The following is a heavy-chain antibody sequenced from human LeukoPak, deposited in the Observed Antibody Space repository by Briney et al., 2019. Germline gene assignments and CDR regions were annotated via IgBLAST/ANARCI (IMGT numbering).Heavy chain of an antibody. D-gene: IGHD3-9*01. CDR3: ARGRGPYYDILTGYFYYYYYGMDV. Sequence: ASVKVSCKASGYTFTSYDINWVRQATGQGLEWMGWMNPNSGNTGYAQKFQGRVTMTRNTSISTAYMELSSLRSEDTAVYYCARGRGPYYDILTGYFYYYYYGMDVWGQGTTVTVSS. V-gene: IGHV1-8*01. CDR1: GYTFTSYD. CDR2: MNPNSGNT. J-gene: IGHJ6*02.